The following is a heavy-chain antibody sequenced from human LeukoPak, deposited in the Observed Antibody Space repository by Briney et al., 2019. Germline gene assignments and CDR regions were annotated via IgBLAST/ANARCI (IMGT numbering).Heavy chain of an antibody. CDR2: IYYSGST. J-gene: IGHJ6*03. CDR3: ARGRGGYGSGNSRPKNYYYYYMDV. D-gene: IGHD3-10*01. V-gene: IGHV4-39*07. Sequence: SETLSLTCTVSGGSISSSSYYWGWIRQPPGKGLEWVGSIYYSGSTYYNPSPKSRVTISVDTSKNQFSLKLSSVTAADTAVYYCARGRGGYGSGNSRPKNYYYYYMDVWGKGTTVTISS. CDR1: GGSISSSSYY.